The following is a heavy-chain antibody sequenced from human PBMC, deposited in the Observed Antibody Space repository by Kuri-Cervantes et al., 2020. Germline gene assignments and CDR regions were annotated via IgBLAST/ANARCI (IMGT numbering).Heavy chain of an antibody. D-gene: IGHD1-26*01. CDR3: AKRWEQAAFDI. CDR1: GFTFSLYW. J-gene: IGHJ3*02. V-gene: IGHV3-23*01. CDR2: ISGRSGNT. Sequence: GESLKISCATSGFTFSLYWMTWVRQAPGKGLEWVSVISGRSGNTYYADSVKGRFTISRDNSKNTLYLQMNSLRAEDTAVYYCAKRWEQAAFDIWGQGTMVTVSS.